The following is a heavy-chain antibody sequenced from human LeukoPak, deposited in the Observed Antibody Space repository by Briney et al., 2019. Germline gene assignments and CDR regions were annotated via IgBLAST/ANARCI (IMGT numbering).Heavy chain of an antibody. CDR2: ITGSGGTT. J-gene: IGHJ4*02. CDR1: AFTFSDYA. D-gene: IGHD5-18*01. CDR3: ARGSYSYGYLGSY. V-gene: IGHV3-23*01. Sequence: SGGSLRLSCAASAFTFSDYAMTWVRQAPGKGLEWVSAITGSGGTTYYADSVKGRFTISRDNSKNTLYLQMNSLRAEDTALYYCARGSYSYGYLGSYWGQGTLVTVSS.